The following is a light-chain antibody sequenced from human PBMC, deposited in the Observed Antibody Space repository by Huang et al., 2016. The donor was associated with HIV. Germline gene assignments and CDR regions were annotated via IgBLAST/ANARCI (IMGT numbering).Light chain of an antibody. CDR1: QSVSSY. CDR2: DAS. V-gene: IGKV3-11*01. J-gene: IGKJ1*01. CDR3: QQRSNWPS. Sequence: IVLTQSPATLSLSPGERATLSCRASQSVSSYLAWYQQKPGQAPRLLIDDASNRATGIPARFSGSGSGTDVTLTISSLEPEDFAVYFCQQRSNWPSFGQGTKVGIK.